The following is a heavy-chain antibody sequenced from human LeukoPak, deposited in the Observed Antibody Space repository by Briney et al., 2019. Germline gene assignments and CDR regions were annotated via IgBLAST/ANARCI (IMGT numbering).Heavy chain of an antibody. CDR1: GFIFSSYS. CDR3: ARSGSGWQSGHDDFDI. D-gene: IGHD6-19*01. V-gene: IGHV3-21*01. CDR2: ISSSSSYI. Sequence: GGSLRLSCAASGFIFSSYSMNWVRHAPGKGLEWVSSISSSSSYIYYADSVKGRVTISRDNAKNSLNLQMNSLRAEDTAVYYCARSGSGWQSGHDDFDIWGQGTMVTVSS. J-gene: IGHJ3*02.